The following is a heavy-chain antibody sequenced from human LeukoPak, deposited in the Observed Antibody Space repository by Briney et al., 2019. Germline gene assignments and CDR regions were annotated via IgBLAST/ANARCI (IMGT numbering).Heavy chain of an antibody. CDR2: TYYSKNT. D-gene: IGHD5-18*01. J-gene: IGHJ4*02. CDR3: VSPRGFSYGYFDY. Sequence: SETLSLTCTVSGGSISSSSAYWGWIRQPPGKGLEWIGSTYYSKNTYYNPSLKSRVTISADTSKNQFSLTLGSVSATDTAVYYCVSPRGFSYGYFDYWGQGTLVTVSS. CDR1: GGSISSSSAY. V-gene: IGHV4-39*01.